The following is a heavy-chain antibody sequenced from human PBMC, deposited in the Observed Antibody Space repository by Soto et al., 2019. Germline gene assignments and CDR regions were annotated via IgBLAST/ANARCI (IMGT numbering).Heavy chain of an antibody. V-gene: IGHV4-34*01. J-gene: IGHJ5*01. CDR2: INHSGRV. Sequence: QVQLQQWGAGLLKPSETLSLTCAVYGGSFSGHSWTWIRQSPGKGLEWIGDINHSGRVNYSPSLKSRVTIALETYKNQFSLSLSAVTAADTARYYCSTRAYDTNCYYRFDPWGQGTLVTVSS. D-gene: IGHD3-22*01. CDR1: GGSFSGHS. CDR3: STRAYDTNCYYRFDP.